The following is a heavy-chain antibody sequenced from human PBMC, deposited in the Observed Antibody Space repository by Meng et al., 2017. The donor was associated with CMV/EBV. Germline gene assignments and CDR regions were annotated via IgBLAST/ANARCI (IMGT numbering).Heavy chain of an antibody. CDR1: GGSISSGGYY. CDR2: IYYSGST. D-gene: IGHD3/OR15-3a*01. CDR3: ARGQVDRLSFDY. V-gene: IGHV4-31*03. Sequence: LRLSCTVSGGSISSGGYYWSWIRQHPGKGLEWIGYIYYSGSTYYNPSLKSRVTISVDTSKNQSSLKLSSVTAADTAVYYCARGQVDRLSFDYWGQGTLVTVSS. J-gene: IGHJ4*02.